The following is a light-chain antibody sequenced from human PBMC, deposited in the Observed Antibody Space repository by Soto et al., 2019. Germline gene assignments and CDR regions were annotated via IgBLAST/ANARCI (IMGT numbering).Light chain of an antibody. CDR2: DAS. V-gene: IGKV1-5*01. Sequence: DIQMTQSPSTLSASVGDRVTISCRASQSVSAWLAWYQQKPGNAPKLLISDASSLKSGVPSKFSSSGYGTEFTLTISSLQPEDFATYYCQQYSTYSLTFDGGTKVEIK. CDR1: QSVSAW. CDR3: QQYSTYSLT. J-gene: IGKJ4*01.